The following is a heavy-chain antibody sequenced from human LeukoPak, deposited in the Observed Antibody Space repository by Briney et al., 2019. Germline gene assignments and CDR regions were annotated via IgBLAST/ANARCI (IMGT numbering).Heavy chain of an antibody. V-gene: IGHV4-4*07. D-gene: IGHD2/OR15-2a*01. Sequence: SETLSLTCTVSGGSLNNDFWTWIRQPAGKGLEWIGRIYSGGTTNYNPSLKSRVTMSVDTSKNQFSLKLTSVTAADTAVYYRARNVRGGSTYLDYWGEGTLVTVSS. CDR3: ARNVRGGSTYLDY. J-gene: IGHJ4*02. CDR1: GGSLNNDF. CDR2: IYSGGTT.